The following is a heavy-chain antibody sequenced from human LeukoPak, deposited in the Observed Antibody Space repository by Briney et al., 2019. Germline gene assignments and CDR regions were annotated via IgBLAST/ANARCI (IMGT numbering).Heavy chain of an antibody. J-gene: IGHJ6*02. CDR1: GFTFSSYA. D-gene: IGHD6-13*01. V-gene: IGHV3-23*01. Sequence: GGSLRLSCAASGFTFSSYAMSWVRQAPGKGLEWVSAISGSGGSTYYADSVKGRFTISRDNSKNTLYLQMNSLRAEDTAVYYCASPLVSAAGSYYYYGMDVWGQGTTVTVSS. CDR3: ASPLVSAAGSYYYYGMDV. CDR2: ISGSGGST.